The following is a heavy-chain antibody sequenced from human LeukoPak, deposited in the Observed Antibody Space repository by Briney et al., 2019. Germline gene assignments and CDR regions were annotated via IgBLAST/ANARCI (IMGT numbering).Heavy chain of an antibody. J-gene: IGHJ4*02. CDR2: ISWNSGSI. D-gene: IGHD3-22*01. Sequence: SLRLSCAVSGFTFDNYAMHWVRQAPGKGLEWVSGISWNSGSIGYADSVKGRFTISRDNAKNSLYLQMNSLRAEDTALYYCAKDIMIVVAHPSFEYWGQGTLVTVSS. CDR3: AKDIMIVVAHPSFEY. V-gene: IGHV3-9*01. CDR1: GFTFDNYA.